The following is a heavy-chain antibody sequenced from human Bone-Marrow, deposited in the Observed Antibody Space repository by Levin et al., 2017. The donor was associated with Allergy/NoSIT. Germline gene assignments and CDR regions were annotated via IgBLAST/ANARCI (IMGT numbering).Heavy chain of an antibody. D-gene: IGHD1-14*01. CDR3: TRRFLQSTGGAIDV. Sequence: GASVKVSCAPSGFSVRNNYMTWVRQAPGKGLEWVSMVHATGNIYYADSVKGRFIISRDNSRNTLSLQMNGLTAGDTAVYYCTRRFLQSTGGAIDVWGQGTTVTVSS. CDR2: VHATGNI. J-gene: IGHJ3*01. CDR1: GFSVRNNY. V-gene: IGHV3-53*01.